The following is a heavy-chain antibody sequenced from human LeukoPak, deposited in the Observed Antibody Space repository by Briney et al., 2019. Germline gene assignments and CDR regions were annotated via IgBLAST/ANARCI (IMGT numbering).Heavy chain of an antibody. CDR1: GYTFTSYD. CDR2: MNPNSGNT. CDR3: ARMNYYGSGRQNWFDP. Sequence: GASVKVSCKASGYTFTSYDINWVRQATGQELEWMGWMNPNSGNTGYAQKFQGRITMTTDTSISTAYMELSSLRSEDTAVYYCARMNYYGSGRQNWFDPWGQGTLVTVSS. V-gene: IGHV1-8*01. J-gene: IGHJ5*02. D-gene: IGHD3-10*01.